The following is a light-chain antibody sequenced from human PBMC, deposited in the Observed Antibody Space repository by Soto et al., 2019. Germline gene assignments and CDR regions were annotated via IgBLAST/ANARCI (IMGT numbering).Light chain of an antibody. Sequence: EIVLTQSPATLSLSPGERATLSCGASQSVSSSYLAWYQQKPGRAPRLLIYDASSRATGIPGRFSGSGSGTDFTLTISRLEPEDFAVYYSHQYGSSPPITFGQGTRLEIK. J-gene: IGKJ5*01. CDR3: HQYGSSPPIT. CDR2: DAS. V-gene: IGKV3D-20*01. CDR1: QSVSSSY.